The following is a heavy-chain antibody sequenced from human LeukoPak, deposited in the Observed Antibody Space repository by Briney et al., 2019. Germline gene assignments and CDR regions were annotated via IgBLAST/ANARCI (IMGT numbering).Heavy chain of an antibody. Sequence: GASVKVSCKASGYTFTSYGISWVRQAPGQGLEWMGWISAYNGNTNYAQKLQGRVTMTTDTSTSTAYMELRSLRSDDTAVYYCARDGTTTVTYYYYGMDVWGQGTTVTVSS. CDR3: ARDGTTTVTYYYYGMDV. J-gene: IGHJ6*02. CDR1: GYTFTSYG. D-gene: IGHD4-17*01. V-gene: IGHV1-18*01. CDR2: ISAYNGNT.